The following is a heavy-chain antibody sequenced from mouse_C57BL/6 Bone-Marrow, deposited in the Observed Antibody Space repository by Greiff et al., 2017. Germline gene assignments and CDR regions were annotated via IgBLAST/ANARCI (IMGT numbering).Heavy chain of an antibody. Sequence: VKLVESGPGLVQPSQSLSITCTVSGFSLTSYGVHWVRQSPGKGLEWLGVIWSGGSTDYNAAFISRLSISKDNSKSQVFFKMNSLQADDTAIYYCARKGGVYYGKGYAMDYWGQGTSVTVSS. V-gene: IGHV2-2*01. CDR3: ARKGGVYYGKGYAMDY. D-gene: IGHD2-1*01. J-gene: IGHJ4*01. CDR2: IWSGGST. CDR1: GFSLTSYG.